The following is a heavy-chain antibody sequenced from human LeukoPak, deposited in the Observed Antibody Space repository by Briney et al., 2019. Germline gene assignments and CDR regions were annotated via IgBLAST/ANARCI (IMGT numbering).Heavy chain of an antibody. J-gene: IGHJ4*02. V-gene: IGHV3-64*01. CDR1: GFTFSSYA. D-gene: IGHD3-22*01. CDR3: ARGSRNYYDSSGYYYY. Sequence: GGSLRLSCAASGFTFSSYAMHWARQAPGKGLEYVSAISSNGGSTYYANSVKGRFTISRDNSKNTLYLQMGSLRAEDMAVYYCARGSRNYYDSSGYYYYWGQGTLVTVSS. CDR2: ISSNGGST.